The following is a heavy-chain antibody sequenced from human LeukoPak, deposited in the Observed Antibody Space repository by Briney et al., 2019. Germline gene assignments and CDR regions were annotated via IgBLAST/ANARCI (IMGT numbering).Heavy chain of an antibody. V-gene: IGHV3-30*01. CDR3: ARGAPAAFDI. CDR2: ISYDGSNK. J-gene: IGHJ3*02. CDR1: GFTFSSYA. Sequence: GGSLRLSCAASGFTFSSYAMHRVRQAPGKGLEWVAVISYDGSNKYYADCVKGRFNISRDNSKNTLYLQMNSLRAEDTAVYYCARGAPAAFDIWGQGTMVTVSS.